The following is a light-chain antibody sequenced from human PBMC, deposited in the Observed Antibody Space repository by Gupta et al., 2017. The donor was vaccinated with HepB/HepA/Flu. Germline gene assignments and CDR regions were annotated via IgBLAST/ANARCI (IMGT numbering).Light chain of an antibody. J-gene: IGKJ1*01. CDR3: QHYGSSTWT. CDR1: QSVSGSS. Sequence: EIVLTQSPGTLSLSPGERGTLSCRTSQSVSGSSLAWYQQKPGQAPRLLIYGASSRATGIPDRFSGSGSGTDFTLTISRLEPEDFAVYYCQHYGSSTWTFGQGTKVEVK. V-gene: IGKV3-20*01. CDR2: GAS.